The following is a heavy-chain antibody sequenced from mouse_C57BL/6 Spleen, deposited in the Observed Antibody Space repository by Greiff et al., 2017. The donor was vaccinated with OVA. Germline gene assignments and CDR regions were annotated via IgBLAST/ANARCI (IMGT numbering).Heavy chain of an antibody. CDR1: GYTFTDYE. CDR3: TITTVVAPDY. CDR2: IDPETGGT. Sequence: VQLQQSGAELVRPGASVTLSCKASGYTFTDYEMHWVKQTPVHGLEWIGAIDPETGGTAYNQKFKGKAILTADKSSSTAYMELRSLTSEDSAVYYCTITTVVAPDYWGKGTTLTVSS. D-gene: IGHD1-1*01. V-gene: IGHV1-15*01. J-gene: IGHJ2*01.